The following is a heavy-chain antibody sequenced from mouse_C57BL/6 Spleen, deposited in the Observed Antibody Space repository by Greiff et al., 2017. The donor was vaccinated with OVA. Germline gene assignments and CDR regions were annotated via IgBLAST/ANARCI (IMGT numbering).Heavy chain of an antibody. V-gene: IGHV1-69*01. CDR2: IDPSDSYT. D-gene: IGHD1-1*01. J-gene: IGHJ4*01. Sequence: QVQLKQPGAELVMPGASVKLSCKASGYTFTSYWMHWVKQRPGQGLEWIGEIDPSDSYTNYNQKFKGKSTLTVDKSSSTAYMQLSSLTSEDSAVYYCARGEVTTVVGDYWGQGTSVTVSS. CDR1: GYTFTSYW. CDR3: ARGEVTTVVGDY.